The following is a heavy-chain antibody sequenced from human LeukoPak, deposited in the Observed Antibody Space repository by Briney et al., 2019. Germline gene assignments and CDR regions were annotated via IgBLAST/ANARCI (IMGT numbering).Heavy chain of an antibody. CDR1: GFIFSDYY. Sequence: GGSLRLSCEASGFIFSDYYMNWIRQAPGKGLEWVSFISASGSTTHDADSVGGRFTISRDNAKNSLYLQMNSLRAEGTAVYYCAREEMATNAFDMWGQGTMVIVSS. CDR2: ISASGSTT. V-gene: IGHV3-11*01. J-gene: IGHJ3*02. D-gene: IGHD5-24*01. CDR3: AREEMATNAFDM.